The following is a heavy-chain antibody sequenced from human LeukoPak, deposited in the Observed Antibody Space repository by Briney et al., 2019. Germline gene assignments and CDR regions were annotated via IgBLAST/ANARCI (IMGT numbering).Heavy chain of an antibody. D-gene: IGHD3-10*01. J-gene: IGHJ4*02. CDR3: ARETYYYGSGSYPFDY. V-gene: IGHV3-33*08. Sequence: GESLRLSCPASGFTFSSYSMNWVRQAPGKGLEWVAFIRYDGSNKYYADSVKGRFTISRDNAKNSLYLQMNSLRAEDTAVYYCARETYYYGSGSYPFDYWGQGTLVTVSS. CDR1: GFTFSSYS. CDR2: IRYDGSNK.